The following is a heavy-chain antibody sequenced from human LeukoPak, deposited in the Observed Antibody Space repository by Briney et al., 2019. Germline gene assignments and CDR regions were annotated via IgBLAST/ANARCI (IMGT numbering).Heavy chain of an antibody. D-gene: IGHD3-16*01. Sequence: ASVKVSCKASGYTFTSYAMNWVRQAPGQGLEWMGWINTNTGNPTYVQGFTGRFVLSLDTSVSTAYLQISSLKAEDTAVYYCASGGDWFDPWGQGTLVTVSS. CDR1: GYTFTSYA. CDR3: ASGGDWFDP. V-gene: IGHV7-4-1*02. CDR2: INTNTGNP. J-gene: IGHJ5*02.